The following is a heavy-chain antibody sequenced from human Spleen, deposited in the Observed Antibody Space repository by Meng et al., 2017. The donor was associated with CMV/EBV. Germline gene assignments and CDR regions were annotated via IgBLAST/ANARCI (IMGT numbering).Heavy chain of an antibody. D-gene: IGHD3-22*01. J-gene: IGHJ4*02. CDR1: GYSISRTNW. CDR3: ARNVPGTSAYYD. CDR2: IYYSGST. V-gene: IGHV4-28*01. Sequence: QVQLQESARGLVTPSDSLPFRCAVSGYSISRTNWGGWIRPPPGKGLEWIGYIYYSGSTSYNPSLKSQVTISVDTSKNQFSLNLNSVTAVDTAVYYCARNVPGTSAYYDWGQGTLVTVSS.